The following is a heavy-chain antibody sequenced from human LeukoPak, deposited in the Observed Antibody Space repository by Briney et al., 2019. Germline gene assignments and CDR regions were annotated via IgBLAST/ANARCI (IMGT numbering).Heavy chain of an antibody. CDR2: IIQTGST. CDR3: ARVGLGRDKGAFDI. V-gene: IGHV4-34*12. CDR1: GGSFGGYY. Sequence: SETLSHTCAVYGGSFGGYYWSWIRQPPGKGLEWIGEIIQTGSTNYSPSLRSRVTISLDTSKSQFSLKLSSVSAADTSTYYCARVGLGRDKGAFDIWGQGTMVTVSS. D-gene: IGHD3/OR15-3a*01. J-gene: IGHJ3*02.